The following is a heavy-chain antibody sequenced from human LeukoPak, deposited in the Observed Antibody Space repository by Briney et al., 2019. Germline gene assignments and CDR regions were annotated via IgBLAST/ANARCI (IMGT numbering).Heavy chain of an antibody. D-gene: IGHD6-13*01. J-gene: IGHJ4*02. CDR2: IYYSGTT. Sequence: SETLSLTCTVSGGSISSYYWSWIRQPPGKGLEWIGYIYYSGTTNYNPSLKSRVAISVDTSKNQLSLKLSSVTVADTAVYYCARHASPSSWVDYWGQGTLVTVSS. CDR1: GGSISSYY. V-gene: IGHV4-59*08. CDR3: ARHASPSSWVDY.